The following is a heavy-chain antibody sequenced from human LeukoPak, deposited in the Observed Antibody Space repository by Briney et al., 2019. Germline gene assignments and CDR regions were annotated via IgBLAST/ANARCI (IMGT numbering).Heavy chain of an antibody. Sequence: GGSLRLSCAASGFTFSSYWMSWVRQAPGKGLEWVANIKQDGSEKYYVDSAKGRFTISRDNAKNSLYLQMNSLRAEDTAVYYCARAGRGSGKTVDYWGQGTLVTVSS. CDR2: IKQDGSEK. CDR3: ARAGRGSGKTVDY. CDR1: GFTFSSYW. D-gene: IGHD3-10*01. J-gene: IGHJ4*02. V-gene: IGHV3-7*04.